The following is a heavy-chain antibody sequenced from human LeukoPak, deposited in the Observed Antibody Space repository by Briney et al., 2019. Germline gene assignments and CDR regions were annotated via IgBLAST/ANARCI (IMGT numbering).Heavy chain of an antibody. CDR2: IRYDGSNK. CDR1: GFTFSSYG. Sequence: GGSLRLSCAASGFTFSSYGMHWVRQAPGKGLEWVAFIRYDGSNKYYADSVKGRFTISRDNSKNTLYLQMNSLRAEDTAVYYCAKVQGITMVRGEFVDYWGQGTLVTVSS. J-gene: IGHJ4*02. D-gene: IGHD3-10*01. CDR3: AKVQGITMVRGEFVDY. V-gene: IGHV3-30*02.